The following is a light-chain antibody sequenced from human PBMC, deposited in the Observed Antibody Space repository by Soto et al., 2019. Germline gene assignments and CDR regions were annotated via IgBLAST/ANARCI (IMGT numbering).Light chain of an antibody. CDR3: QQRHMWPIT. CDR2: GAS. CDR1: QSVSNNY. V-gene: IGKV3-20*01. J-gene: IGKJ5*01. Sequence: EIVLTQSPCTLYLSPGERATPSCSVSQSVSNNYLAWYQQKPGQAPRLLIYGASSRATGIPDRFSGSGSGTDFTLTISRLEPEDFAVYYCQQRHMWPITFGQGTRLEIK.